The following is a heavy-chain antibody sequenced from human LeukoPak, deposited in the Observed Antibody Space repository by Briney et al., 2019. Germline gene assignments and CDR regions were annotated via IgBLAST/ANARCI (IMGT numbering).Heavy chain of an antibody. CDR2: ISGSGGST. CDR1: GFTFSTYG. J-gene: IGHJ3*02. CDR3: ARDLAEYFMGGDAFDI. Sequence: GGSLRLSCAASGFTFSTYGMTWVRQAPGKGLEWVSAISGSGGSTYYADSVKGRFTISRDNAKNSLYLQMNSLRAEDTALYYCARDLAEYFMGGDAFDIWGQGTMVTVSS. D-gene: IGHD3-9*01. V-gene: IGHV3-23*01.